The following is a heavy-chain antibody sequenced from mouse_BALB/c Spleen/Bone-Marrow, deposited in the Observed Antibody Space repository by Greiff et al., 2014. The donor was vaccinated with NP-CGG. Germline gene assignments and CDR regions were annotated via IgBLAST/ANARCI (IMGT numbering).Heavy chain of an antibody. D-gene: IGHD1-1*01. J-gene: IGHJ3*01. CDR3: ASHYYDSSPFAY. V-gene: IGHV5-12-2*01. Sequence: EVKLVESGGGLVQPGGSLKLSCAASGFTFSSYTMSWVRQTPEKRLVWVAYISNGGGSIYYPDTVKGRFTISRDNDKNTLYLQMSSLKSEDTAMYYCASHYYDSSPFAYWGQGTLVTASA. CDR2: ISNGGGSI. CDR1: GFTFSSYT.